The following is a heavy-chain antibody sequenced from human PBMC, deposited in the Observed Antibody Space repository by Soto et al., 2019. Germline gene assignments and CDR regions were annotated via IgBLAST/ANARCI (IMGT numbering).Heavy chain of an antibody. D-gene: IGHD1-7*01. V-gene: IGHV3-30-3*01. J-gene: IGHJ4*02. Sequence: QVQLVESGGGVVQPGRSLRLSCAASGFTYSTYTMHWVRQAPGKWLEWVAVISYDGNNKFYADSVKGRFTISRDSTKPTLYLQMHSLRPDDTAMYYCARDGVSSTEYTWKYGTYFDYWGQGALVSVSS. CDR3: ARDGVSSTEYTWKYGTYFDY. CDR1: GFTYSTYT. CDR2: ISYDGNNK.